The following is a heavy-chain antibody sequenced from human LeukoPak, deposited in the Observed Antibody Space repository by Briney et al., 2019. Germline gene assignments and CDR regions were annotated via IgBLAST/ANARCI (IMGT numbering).Heavy chain of an antibody. V-gene: IGHV3-30-3*01. J-gene: IGHJ5*02. CDR2: ISYDGSNK. CDR1: GFTFSNYA. Sequence: GGSLRLSCAASGFTFSNYAMHWVRQAPGKGLEWVAVISYDGSNKHYADSVKGLFTISRDNSKNTLYLQMHSLRAEDTAVYYCARDLCFDCLPQPSNYFDPWGQGTLVTVSS. CDR3: ARDLCFDCLPQPSNYFDP. D-gene: IGHD3-9*01.